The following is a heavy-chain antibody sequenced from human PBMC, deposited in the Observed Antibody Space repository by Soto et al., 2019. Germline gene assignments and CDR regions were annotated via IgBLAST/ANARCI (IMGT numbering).Heavy chain of an antibody. D-gene: IGHD1-26*01. CDR2: ISGSGGST. CDR1: GFTFSSYA. V-gene: IGHV3-23*01. Sequence: PGGSLRLSCAASGFTFSSYAMSWVRQAPGKGLEWVSAISGSGGSTYYADSVKGRFTISRDNSKNTLYLQMNSLRAEDTAVYYCAKGTGVAKWDRRLFDYWGQGTLVTVSS. CDR3: AKGTGVAKWDRRLFDY. J-gene: IGHJ4*02.